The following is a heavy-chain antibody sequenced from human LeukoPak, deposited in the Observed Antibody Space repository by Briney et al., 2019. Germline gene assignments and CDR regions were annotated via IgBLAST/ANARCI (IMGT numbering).Heavy chain of an antibody. V-gene: IGHV3-21*01. CDR3: ARGGRLFDY. D-gene: IGHD1-26*01. Sequence: GGSLRLSCAASGFTFRGYSMTWVRQAPGEGLEWVSSISGSSGYIYYADSVTGRFTISRDNAKNSLYLQMNSLRAEDTAVYYCARGGRLFDYWGQGTLVTVSS. CDR2: ISGSSGYI. CDR1: GFTFRGYS. J-gene: IGHJ4*02.